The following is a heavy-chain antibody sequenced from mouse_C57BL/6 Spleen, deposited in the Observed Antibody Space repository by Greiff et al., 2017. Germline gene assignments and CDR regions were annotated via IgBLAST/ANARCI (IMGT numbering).Heavy chain of an antibody. Sequence: QVQLQQPGAELVKPGASVKMSCKASGYTFTSYWITWVKQRPGQGLEWIGDIYPGSGSTNYNEKFKSKATLTVDTSSSTAYMQLSSLTSENSAVYYCARGDYGYDHAMDYWGQGTSVTVSS. CDR3: ARGDYGYDHAMDY. CDR2: IYPGSGST. J-gene: IGHJ4*01. D-gene: IGHD2-2*01. CDR1: GYTFTSYW. V-gene: IGHV1-55*01.